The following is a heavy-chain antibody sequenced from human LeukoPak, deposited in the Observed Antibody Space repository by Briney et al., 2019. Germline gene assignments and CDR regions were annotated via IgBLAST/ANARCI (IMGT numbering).Heavy chain of an antibody. J-gene: IGHJ4*02. CDR1: GFTFSSYA. CDR2: ISGSGDST. D-gene: IGHD3-3*01. Sequence: GGSLRLSCAASGFTFSSYAMSWVRQAPGKGLEWVSGISGSGDSTYYADSVKGRFTISRDNSKNTLYLQMNSLRAEDTAVYYCAKDLRSTPRSGLDYWGQGTLVTVSS. V-gene: IGHV3-23*01. CDR3: AKDLRSTPRSGLDY.